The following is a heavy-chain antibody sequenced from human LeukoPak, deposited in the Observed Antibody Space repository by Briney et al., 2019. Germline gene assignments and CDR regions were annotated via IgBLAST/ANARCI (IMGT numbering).Heavy chain of an antibody. J-gene: IGHJ4*02. CDR2: ISRSSRYI. CDR3: AREGAGREGHNFDY. D-gene: IGHD5-24*01. CDR1: GFIFSDYG. V-gene: IGHV3-21*01. Sequence: SGGSLRLSCAASGFIFSDYGMNWVRQAPGKGLEWVSYISRSSRYIYYADSMKGRLTISGDNAKNSLYLQMDSLRAEDTALYYCAREGAGREGHNFDYWGQGTLVTVSS.